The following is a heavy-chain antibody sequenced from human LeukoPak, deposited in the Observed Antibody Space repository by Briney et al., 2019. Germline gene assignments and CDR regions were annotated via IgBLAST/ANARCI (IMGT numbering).Heavy chain of an antibody. CDR1: GDSISSSSYY. CDR2: IYYSGST. J-gene: IGHJ4*02. D-gene: IGHD3-22*01. CDR3: ARHDWVTMIGFDY. Sequence: SETLSLTCTVSGDSISSSSYYWGWIRQPPGKGLEWIGSIYYSGSTYYNPSLKSRVTVSVDTSKNQFSLKLSSVTAADTAVYFCARHDWVTMIGFDYWGQGTLVTVSP. V-gene: IGHV4-39*01.